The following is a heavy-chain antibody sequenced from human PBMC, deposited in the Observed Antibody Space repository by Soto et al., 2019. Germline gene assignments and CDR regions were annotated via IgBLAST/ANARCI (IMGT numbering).Heavy chain of an antibody. J-gene: IGHJ4*02. CDR1: GFTFHNYW. V-gene: IGHV3-7*01. D-gene: IGHD1-7*01. Sequence: PGGSLRLSCAASGFTFHNYWMGWVRQTPDKGLEWVANIKPDGSDKYYVDSVKGRFTISRDNAKNSLYLQMNSLRAEDTAVYYRARENSFDYWGQGTRFTV. CDR3: ARENSFDY. CDR2: IKPDGSDK.